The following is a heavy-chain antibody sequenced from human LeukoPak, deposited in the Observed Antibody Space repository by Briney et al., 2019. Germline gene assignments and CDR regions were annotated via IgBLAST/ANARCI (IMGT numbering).Heavy chain of an antibody. CDR2: INPSGGT. CDR1: GNTFSIYN. CDR3: AREGVAGTGLDY. Sequence: ASVKVSCKASGNTFSIYNMHWVRQAPGQGLEWMGIINPSGGTSYAQKLQGRITMTRDTSTSTVYMELSSLRSEDTAVYYCAREGVAGTGLDYWGQGTLVTVS. D-gene: IGHD6-13*01. J-gene: IGHJ4*02. V-gene: IGHV1-46*01.